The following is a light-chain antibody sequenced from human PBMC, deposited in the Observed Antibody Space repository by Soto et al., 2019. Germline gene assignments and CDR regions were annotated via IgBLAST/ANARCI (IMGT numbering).Light chain of an antibody. CDR2: AAS. CDR3: QQYYSYPIT. V-gene: IGKV1-8*01. J-gene: IGKJ4*01. CDR1: QDIRSY. Sequence: AIRMTQSPSSFSASAGDRVTITCRASQDIRSYLAWYQQKPGKAPKLLIYAASTLQSGVPSRFSGSGSGTDFTLTISCLQSEDFATYYCQQYYSYPITFGGGTKVEIK.